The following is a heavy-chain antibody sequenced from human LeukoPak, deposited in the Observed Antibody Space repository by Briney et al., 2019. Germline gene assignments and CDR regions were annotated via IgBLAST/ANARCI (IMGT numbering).Heavy chain of an antibody. V-gene: IGHV1-2*02. CDR3: ASITIFGVVINDAFDI. CDR2: INPNSGGT. Sequence: ASVKVSCKASGYIFTGYYMHWVRQAPGQGLEWMGWINPNSGGTNYAQKFQGRVTMTRDTSISTAYMELSRLRSDDTAVYYCASITIFGVVINDAFDIWGQGTMVTVSS. D-gene: IGHD3-3*01. J-gene: IGHJ3*02. CDR1: GYIFTGYY.